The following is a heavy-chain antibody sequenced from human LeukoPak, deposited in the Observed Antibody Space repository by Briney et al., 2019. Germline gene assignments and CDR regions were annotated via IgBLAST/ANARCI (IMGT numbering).Heavy chain of an antibody. CDR3: ARVDYGDYGFDY. CDR2: IYSGGST. Sequence: GGSLRLSCAASGFTVSSNYMSWVRQAPGKGVEWVSVIYSGGSTYYADSVKGRFTISRDNSKNTLYLQMNSLRAEDTAVYYCARVDYGDYGFDYWGQGTLVTVSS. V-gene: IGHV3-66*01. J-gene: IGHJ4*02. D-gene: IGHD4-17*01. CDR1: GFTVSSNY.